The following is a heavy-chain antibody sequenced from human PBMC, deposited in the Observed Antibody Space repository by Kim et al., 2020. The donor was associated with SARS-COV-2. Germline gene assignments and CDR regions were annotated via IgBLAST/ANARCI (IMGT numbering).Heavy chain of an antibody. J-gene: IGHJ4*02. CDR3: ARGKFAPSY. V-gene: IGHV4-59*01. CDR1: GVSISSYY. CDR2: IYYSGSA. Sequence: SETLSLTCTVSGVSISSYYWSWIRQPPGKGLEWIGYIYYSGSADYNPSLKSRVTISVDTSKNQFSLKLSSVPAADTAGYYCARGKFAPSYWGQGALVTVSS.